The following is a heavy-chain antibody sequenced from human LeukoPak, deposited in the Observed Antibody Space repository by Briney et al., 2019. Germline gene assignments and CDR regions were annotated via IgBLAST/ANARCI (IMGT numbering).Heavy chain of an antibody. V-gene: IGHV4-4*02. J-gene: IGHJ6*03. Sequence: SETLSLTCAVSGGSISSSNWWSWVRQPPGKGLEWIGEIYHSGSTNYNPSLKSRVTMSVDTSKNQFSLKLSSVTAADTAVYYCARGFPYYYYYMDVWGKGTTVTVSS. CDR3: ARGFPYYYYYMDV. CDR2: IYHSGST. CDR1: GGSISSSNW.